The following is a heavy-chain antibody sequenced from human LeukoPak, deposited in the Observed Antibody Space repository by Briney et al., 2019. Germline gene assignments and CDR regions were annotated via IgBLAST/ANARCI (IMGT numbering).Heavy chain of an antibody. CDR2: ISSSSSYI. J-gene: IGHJ4*02. CDR1: GFTFSSYS. V-gene: IGHV3-21*01. Sequence: KPGGSLRLSCAASGFTFSSYSMNWVRQAPGKGLEWVSSISSSSSYIYYADSVKGRFTISRDNAKNSLYLQMNSLRAEDTAVYYYARDGAAAGTVTDYWGQGTLVTVSS. D-gene: IGHD6-13*01. CDR3: ARDGAAAGTVTDY.